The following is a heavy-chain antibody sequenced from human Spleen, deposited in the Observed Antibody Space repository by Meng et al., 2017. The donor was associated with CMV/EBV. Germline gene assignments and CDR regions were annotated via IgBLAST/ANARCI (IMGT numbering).Heavy chain of an antibody. V-gene: IGHV1-2*02. CDR3: ARPHYYDAGGYDVKWFDP. Sequence: ASVKVSCKASGYTFSGYYMHWVRQVPGQGLEWMGWINPKSGSTIYEQKFQGRVTMTWDTSITTAYMELSGLRSDDTAVYYCARPHYYDAGGYDVKWFDPWGQGTLVTVSS. CDR2: INPKSGST. CDR1: GYTFSGYY. J-gene: IGHJ5*02. D-gene: IGHD3-22*01.